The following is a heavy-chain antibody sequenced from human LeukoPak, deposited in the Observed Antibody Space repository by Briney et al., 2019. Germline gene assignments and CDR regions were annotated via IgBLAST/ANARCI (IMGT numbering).Heavy chain of an antibody. CDR1: GGSISSYY. CDR3: ARDSGIAAAHYLYYFDY. J-gene: IGHJ4*02. Sequence: SETLSLTCTVSGGSISSYYWSWIRQPAGKGLEWIGRIYTSGSTNYNPSLKSRATMSVDTSKNQFSLKLSSVTAADTAVYYCARDSGIAAAHYLYYFDYWGQGTLVTVSS. CDR2: IYTSGST. V-gene: IGHV4-4*07. D-gene: IGHD6-13*01.